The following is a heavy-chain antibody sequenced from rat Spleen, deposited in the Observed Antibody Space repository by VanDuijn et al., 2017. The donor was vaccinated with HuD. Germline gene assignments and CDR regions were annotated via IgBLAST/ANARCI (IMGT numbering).Heavy chain of an antibody. Sequence: EVQLVESGGGLVQPGRSLKLSCAASGFTFSDYGMAWVLQAPTKGLEWVASISYDGSSTYYRDSVKGRFTISRDNAKSTLYLQMDSLRSEDTATYHCARAGYLRDWYFDFWGPGAMVTVSS. CDR3: ARAGYLRDWYFDF. D-gene: IGHD2-2*01. J-gene: IGHJ1*01. V-gene: IGHV5-29*01. CDR2: ISYDGSST. CDR1: GFTFSDYG.